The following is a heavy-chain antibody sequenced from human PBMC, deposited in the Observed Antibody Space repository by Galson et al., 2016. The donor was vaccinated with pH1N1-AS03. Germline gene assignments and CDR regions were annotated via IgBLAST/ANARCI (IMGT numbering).Heavy chain of an antibody. CDR2: IDPNSGVT. CDR1: GYTFTGFY. Sequence: SVKVSCKASGYTFTGFYVHWVRQAPGQGLEWMGWIDPNSGVTNYAQKFQAWVTMTRDTSSTTAYMEVSGLKSDDTAVYYCARDPRGPCTSTTCATAYYFGMDVWGQGTMVIVSS. J-gene: IGHJ6*02. D-gene: IGHD2/OR15-2a*01. CDR3: ARDPRGPCTSTTCATAYYFGMDV. V-gene: IGHV1-2*04.